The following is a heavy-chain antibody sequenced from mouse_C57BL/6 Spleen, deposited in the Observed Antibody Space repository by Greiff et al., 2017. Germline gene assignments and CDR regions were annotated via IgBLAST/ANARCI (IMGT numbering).Heavy chain of an antibody. D-gene: IGHD1-1*01. CDR3: ERWITTVVEDYWYFDV. V-gene: IGHV1-39*01. J-gene: IGHJ1*03. CDR1: GYSFTDYN. Sequence: EVQLQQSGPELVKPGASVKISCKASGYSFTDYNMNWVKQSNGKSLEWIGVINPNYGTTSYNQKFKGKATLTVDQSSSPAYMQLNSLTSEDSAVYYCERWITTVVEDYWYFDVWGTGTTVTVSS. CDR2: INPNYGTT.